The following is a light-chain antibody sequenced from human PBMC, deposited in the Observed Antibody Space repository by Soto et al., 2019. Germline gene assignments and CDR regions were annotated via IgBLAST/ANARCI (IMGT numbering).Light chain of an antibody. CDR2: EVT. CDR1: SIDVGYYDY. CDR3: SSYAGSNNFV. J-gene: IGLJ1*01. Sequence: QSVLTQPPSASGFPGQSVTISCTGTSIDVGYYDYVSWYQQHPGKAPKLVIYEVTKRPSGVPDRVSASKSGNTASLTVSGLRAEDEADYYCSSYAGSNNFVFGSGTKV. V-gene: IGLV2-8*01.